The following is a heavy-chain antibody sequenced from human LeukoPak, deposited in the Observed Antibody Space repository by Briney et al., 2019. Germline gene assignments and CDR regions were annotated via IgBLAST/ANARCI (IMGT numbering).Heavy chain of an antibody. D-gene: IGHD3-10*01. J-gene: IGHJ4*02. CDR2: IYYSGST. V-gene: IGHV4-39*01. CDR1: GGSISSSSYY. CDR3: ARGRRRYYGSGTSDY. Sequence: SETLSLTCTVSGGSISSSSYYWGWIRQPPGKGLEWIGSIYYSGSTYYNPSLKSRVTISVDTSKNQFSLKLSSVTAADTAMYYCARGRRRYYGSGTSDYWGQGTLVTVSS.